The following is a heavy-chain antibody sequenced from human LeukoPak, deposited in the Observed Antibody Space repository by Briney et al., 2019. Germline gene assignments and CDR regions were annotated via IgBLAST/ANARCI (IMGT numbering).Heavy chain of an antibody. V-gene: IGHV3-30*02. J-gene: IGHJ4*02. D-gene: IGHD2-2*01. CDR1: GFTFSSYG. CDR2: IRYDGSNK. CDR3: AKGPDIVVVPAAMGVFFDY. Sequence: GGSLRLSCAASGFTFSSYGMHWVRQAPGKGLEWVAFIRYDGSNKYYADSVKGRFTISRDNSKNTLYLQMNSLRAEDTAVYHCAKGPDIVVVPAAMGVFFDYWGQGTLVTVSS.